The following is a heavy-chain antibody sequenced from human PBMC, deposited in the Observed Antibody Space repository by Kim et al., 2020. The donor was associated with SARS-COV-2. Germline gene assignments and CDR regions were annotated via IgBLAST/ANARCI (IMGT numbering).Heavy chain of an antibody. J-gene: IGHJ5*02. V-gene: IGHV4-39*01. D-gene: IGHD3-16*01. Sequence: YTPSLKSRVTISVDTSKNQFSLKLSSVTAADTAVYCCARHFGRGANWFDPWGQGTLVTVSS. CDR3: ARHFGRGANWFDP.